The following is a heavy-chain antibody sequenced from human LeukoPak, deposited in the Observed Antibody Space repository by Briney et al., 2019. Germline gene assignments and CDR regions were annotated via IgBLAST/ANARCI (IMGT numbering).Heavy chain of an antibody. CDR1: GYTFTSYG. D-gene: IGHD5-24*01. CDR3: ARSGDGYNYGLARAFDI. V-gene: IGHV1-18*01. CDR2: ISAYNGNT. Sequence: ASVKVSCKASGYTFTSYGISWVRQTPGQGLEWMGWISAYNGNTNYAQKFQGRVTITADKSTSTAYMELSSLRSEDTAVYYCARSGDGYNYGLARAFDIWGQGTMVTVSS. J-gene: IGHJ3*02.